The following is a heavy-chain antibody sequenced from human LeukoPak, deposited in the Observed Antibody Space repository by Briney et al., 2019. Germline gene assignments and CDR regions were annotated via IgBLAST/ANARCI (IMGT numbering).Heavy chain of an antibody. CDR1: GYTFTGYY. Sequence: ASVKVSCKASGYTFTGYYMHWVRQAPGQGLEWMGWINPNSGGTNYAQKFQGRVTMTRDTSISTAYMELSRLRSDDTAVYYCARTRYYDSSGTGAFDYWGQGTLVTVSS. CDR3: ARTRYYDSSGTGAFDY. CDR2: INPNSGGT. J-gene: IGHJ4*02. D-gene: IGHD3-22*01. V-gene: IGHV1-2*02.